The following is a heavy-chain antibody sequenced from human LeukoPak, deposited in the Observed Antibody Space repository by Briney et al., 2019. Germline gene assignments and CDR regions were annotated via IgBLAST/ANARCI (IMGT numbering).Heavy chain of an antibody. J-gene: IGHJ4*02. Sequence: GRSLRLSCAASGFTFSSYAMHWVRQAPGQGLEWMGWINPNSGGTNYAQKFQGRVTMTRDTSISTAYMELSRLRSDDTAVYYCARDWYYGSGSLLVYWGQGTLVTVSS. CDR2: INPNSGGT. V-gene: IGHV1-2*02. D-gene: IGHD3-10*01. CDR1: GFTFSSYA. CDR3: ARDWYYGSGSLLVY.